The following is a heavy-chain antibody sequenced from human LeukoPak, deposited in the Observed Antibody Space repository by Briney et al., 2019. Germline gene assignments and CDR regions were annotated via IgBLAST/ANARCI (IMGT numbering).Heavy chain of an antibody. D-gene: IGHD5-12*01. CDR3: GRPILDGGYDSYYFDY. CDR2: FDPEYGET. CDR1: GYTLTELS. J-gene: IGHJ4*02. V-gene: IGHV1-24*01. Sequence: GSVKVSCKVCGYTLTELSLHWVRQAPGKGGEWMGGFDPEYGETIYAQKFQGRVTMTEDTSTDTAYMELSSVRAEDTAVYYCGRPILDGGYDSYYFDYWGQGTPVTVSS.